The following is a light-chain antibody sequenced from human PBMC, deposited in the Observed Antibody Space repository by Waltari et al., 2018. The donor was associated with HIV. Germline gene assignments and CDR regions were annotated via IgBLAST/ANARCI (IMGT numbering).Light chain of an antibody. CDR3: ASWDDSLGGYWI. Sequence: QPVVTQPPSASGTLGQRVTITCSGGTSNSGRHYVCWYQHLPGTSPKLLIYMNDQRPSGVPDRISGSKSGTSASLAISGLRSEDEADYYCASWDDSLGGYWIFGGGTNLTVL. J-gene: IGLJ2*01. CDR2: MND. CDR1: TSNSGRHY. V-gene: IGLV1-47*01.